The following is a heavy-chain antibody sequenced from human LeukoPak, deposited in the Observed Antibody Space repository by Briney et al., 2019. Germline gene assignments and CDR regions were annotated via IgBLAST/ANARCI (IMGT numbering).Heavy chain of an antibody. J-gene: IGHJ4*02. CDR1: GFTFSSYG. Sequence: GGSLRLSCAASGFTFSSYGMHWVRQAPGKGLEWVAVISYDGSNKYYADSVKGRFTISRDNPKNTLYLQMNSLRAEDTAVYYCATAPTTVGYKDYWGQGTLVTVSS. V-gene: IGHV3-30*03. D-gene: IGHD4-4*01. CDR3: ATAPTTVGYKDY. CDR2: ISYDGSNK.